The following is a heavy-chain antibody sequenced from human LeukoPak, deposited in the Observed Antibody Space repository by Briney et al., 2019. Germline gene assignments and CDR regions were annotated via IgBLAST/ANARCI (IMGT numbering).Heavy chain of an antibody. Sequence: SETLSLTCTVSGGSISSSSYYWGWIRQPPGKGLEWIGSIYYSGSTYYNPSLKSRVTISVDTSKNQFSLKLSSVTAADTAVYYCARDRRVGATLVFDYWGQGTLVTVSS. CDR1: GGSISSSSYY. V-gene: IGHV4-39*07. CDR2: IYYSGST. CDR3: ARDRRVGATLVFDY. J-gene: IGHJ4*02. D-gene: IGHD1-26*01.